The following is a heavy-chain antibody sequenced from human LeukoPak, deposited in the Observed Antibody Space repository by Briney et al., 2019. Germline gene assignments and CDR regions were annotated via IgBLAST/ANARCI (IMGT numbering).Heavy chain of an antibody. D-gene: IGHD4-17*01. CDR2: ISGIGAST. Sequence: GGSLRLSCAASGFTFSDYYMSWVRQAPGKGLEWVSTISGIGASTYYADSVKGRFTISRDTSKNTLYLQMNSLRGEDTAVYYCAKAEELDDYGDYYYYYMDVWGKGTTVTVSS. V-gene: IGHV3-23*01. CDR1: GFTFSDYY. J-gene: IGHJ6*03. CDR3: AKAEELDDYGDYYYYYMDV.